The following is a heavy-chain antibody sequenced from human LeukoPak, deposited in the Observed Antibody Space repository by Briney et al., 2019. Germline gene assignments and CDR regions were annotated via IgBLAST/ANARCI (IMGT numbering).Heavy chain of an antibody. CDR2: MYLSGTT. D-gene: IGHD3-22*01. Sequence: ETLSLTCTVSGDSINSLDLWSWVRQPPGKGLEWIGEMYLSGTTHSNPSVKSRVTISIDKSKNQFFLNLSSVTAADTVVYYCAGLVGRYSSGLYYYYFDYWGQGTLVTVSS. J-gene: IGHJ4*02. CDR1: GDSINSLDL. V-gene: IGHV4-4*02. CDR3: AGLVGRYSSGLYYYYFDY.